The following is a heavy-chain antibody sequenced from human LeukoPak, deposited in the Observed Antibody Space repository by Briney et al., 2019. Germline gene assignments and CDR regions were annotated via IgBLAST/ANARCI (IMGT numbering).Heavy chain of an antibody. CDR3: ARGIRLRGSTGRYYYYMDV. D-gene: IGHD5-12*01. V-gene: IGHV1-8*01. J-gene: IGHJ6*03. CDR1: GYTFTSYD. CDR2: MNPNSGNT. Sequence: GSSVKVSCKASGYTFTSYDINWVRQATGQGLEWMEWMNPNSGNTGYAQKFQGRVTMTRNTSISKAYMELSSLRSEDTAVYYCARGIRLRGSTGRYYYYMDVWGKGTTVTVSS.